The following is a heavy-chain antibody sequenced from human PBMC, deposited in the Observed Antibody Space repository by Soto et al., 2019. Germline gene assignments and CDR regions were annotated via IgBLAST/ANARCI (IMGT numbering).Heavy chain of an antibody. J-gene: IGHJ3*02. CDR2: IYPSDSDT. D-gene: IGHD5-12*01. Sequence: PGESLKISCKGSGYSFINYWIGWVRQMPGKGLEWMGFIYPSDSDTRYSPSFQGQVTISADKSISTAYLQWNSLKASVTAMYYCASLIDIVATMGAFDIWGQGTMVTVSS. V-gene: IGHV5-51*01. CDR3: ASLIDIVATMGAFDI. CDR1: GYSFINYW.